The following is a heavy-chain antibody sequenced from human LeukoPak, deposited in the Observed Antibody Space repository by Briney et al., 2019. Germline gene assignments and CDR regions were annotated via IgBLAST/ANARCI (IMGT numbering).Heavy chain of an antibody. CDR2: SYTSCSA. V-gene: IGHV4-4*07. J-gene: IGHJ3*02. D-gene: IGHD2-15*01. Sequence: PSETLSLTCTVSGGSISSYYWSWVRQPPPQGQELMWRSYTSCSANYNYSLNSQVTITVYTAKNQISLNLSSLSAVDTAVYSCERLWALRGGWAFDIWGQGTMVTVSS. CDR3: ERLWALRGGWAFDI. CDR1: GGSISSYY.